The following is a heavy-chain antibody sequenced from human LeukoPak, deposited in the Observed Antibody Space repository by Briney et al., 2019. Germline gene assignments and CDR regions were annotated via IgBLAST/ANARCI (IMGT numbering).Heavy chain of an antibody. D-gene: IGHD5-24*01. Sequence: GESLKISCKGSGYIFTSNWITWVRQMPGKGLEWMGRIDPSDSNTNYSPSFQGHVTISADKSISTAYVQWSSLKASDTAIYYCARLNPLYNKADYYGMDVWGQGTTVTVSS. CDR2: IDPSDSNT. CDR3: ARLNPLYNKADYYGMDV. V-gene: IGHV5-10-1*01. CDR1: GYIFTSNW. J-gene: IGHJ6*02.